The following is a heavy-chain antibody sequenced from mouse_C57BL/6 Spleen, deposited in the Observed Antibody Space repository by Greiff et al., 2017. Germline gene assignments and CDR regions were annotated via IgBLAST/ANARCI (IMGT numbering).Heavy chain of an antibody. D-gene: IGHD1-1*01. CDR1: GYTFTSYW. J-gene: IGHJ2*01. CDR3: ARGDYGNIAFDY. CDR2: IDPSDSYT. V-gene: IGHV1-59*01. Sequence: VQLQQPGAELVRPGTSVKLSCKASGYTFTSYWMNWVKQRPGQGLEWIGVIDPSDSYTNYNQKFKGKATLTVDTSSSTAYMQLSSLTSEDSAVYYCARGDYGNIAFDYWGQGTTLTVSS.